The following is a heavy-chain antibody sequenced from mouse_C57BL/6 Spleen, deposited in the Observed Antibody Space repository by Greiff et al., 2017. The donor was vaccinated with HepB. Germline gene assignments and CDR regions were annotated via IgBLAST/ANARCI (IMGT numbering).Heavy chain of an antibody. V-gene: IGHV5-12*01. CDR1: GFTFSDYY. J-gene: IGHJ3*01. Sequence: LVESGGGLVQPGGSLKLSCAASGFTFSDYYMYWVRQTPEKSLEWVAYISNGGGSTYYPDTVKGRFTISRDHAKNTLYLQMSRLKSEDTAMYYCARRGKAQPAFAYWGQGTLVTVSA. D-gene: IGHD2-1*01. CDR3: ARRGKAQPAFAY. CDR2: ISNGGGST.